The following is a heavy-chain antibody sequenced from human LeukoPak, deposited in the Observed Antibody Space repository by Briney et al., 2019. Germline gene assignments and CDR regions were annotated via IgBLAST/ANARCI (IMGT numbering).Heavy chain of an antibody. CDR1: GYTFTSYY. CDR2: INPSGGST. CDR3: ARDGAEYSSSSRGPAPIDY. D-gene: IGHD6-6*01. Sequence: ASVKVSCKASGYTFTSYYMHWVRQAPGQGLEWMGIINPSGGSTSYAQKFRGRVTMTRDMSTSTVYMELSSLRSEDTAVYYCARDGAEYSSSSRGPAPIDYWGQGTLVTVSS. J-gene: IGHJ4*02. V-gene: IGHV1-46*01.